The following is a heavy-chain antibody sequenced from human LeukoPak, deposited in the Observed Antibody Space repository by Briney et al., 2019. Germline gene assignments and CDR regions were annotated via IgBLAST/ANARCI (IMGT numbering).Heavy chain of an antibody. CDR2: INSDGSST. D-gene: IGHD5-18*01. CDR3: ARREEGYSYGYNYYYYYMDV. J-gene: IGHJ6*03. Sequence: QPGGSLRLSCAASGFTFSSYWMHWVRQAPGKGLVWVSRINSDGSSTSYADSVKGRFTISRDNAKNSLYLQMNSLRAEDTAVYYCARREEGYSYGYNYYYYYMDVWGKGTTVTVSS. V-gene: IGHV3-74*01. CDR1: GFTFSSYW.